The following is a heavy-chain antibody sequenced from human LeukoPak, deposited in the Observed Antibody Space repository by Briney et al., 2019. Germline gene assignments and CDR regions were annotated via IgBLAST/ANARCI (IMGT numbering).Heavy chain of an antibody. Sequence: PGGSLRLSCVVSGFSFSSYSMNWVRQAPGKGLEWISYIGTNTTTIHYGDSVKGRYTISRDNAKNSLYLQMNNLRVEDTAVYYCARDRAYSFDIWGQGTMITVSS. CDR3: ARDRAYSFDI. D-gene: IGHD2-21*01. J-gene: IGHJ3*02. CDR2: IGTNTTTI. CDR1: GFSFSSYS. V-gene: IGHV3-48*01.